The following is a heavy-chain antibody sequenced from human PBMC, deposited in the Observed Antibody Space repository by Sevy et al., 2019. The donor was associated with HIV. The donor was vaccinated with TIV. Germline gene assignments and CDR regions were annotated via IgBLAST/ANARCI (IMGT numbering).Heavy chain of an antibody. J-gene: IGHJ6*02. CDR2: IKRDGSEK. D-gene: IGHD2-2*01. V-gene: IGHV3-7*03. CDR1: GFTFSSYW. CDR3: ARDCSSASCLWGMDA. Sequence: GGSLRLSCAASGFTFSSYWMSWVRQAPGKGLEWVANIKRDGSEKYYVDSVKGRFTISRDNAKNSLYLQMNSLRAEDTAVYYCARDCSSASCLWGMDAWGQGTTVTVSS.